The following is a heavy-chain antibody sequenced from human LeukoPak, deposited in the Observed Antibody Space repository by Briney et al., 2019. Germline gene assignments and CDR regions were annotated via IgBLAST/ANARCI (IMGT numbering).Heavy chain of an antibody. J-gene: IGHJ4*02. Sequence: PGGSLRLSCAASGFTLSSYSMNWVRQAPGKGLEWVSYIGSRSRTIYYADSVKGRFTVSRDNAKNSLYLQMNSLRDEDTAVYYCARASKPTATGAYYFDYWGQGTLVTVSS. CDR1: GFTLSSYS. CDR3: ARASKPTATGAYYFDY. CDR2: IGSRSRTI. V-gene: IGHV3-48*02. D-gene: IGHD6-13*01.